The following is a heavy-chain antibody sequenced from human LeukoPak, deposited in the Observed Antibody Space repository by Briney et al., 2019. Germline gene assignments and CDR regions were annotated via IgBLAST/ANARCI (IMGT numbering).Heavy chain of an antibody. J-gene: IGHJ4*02. CDR2: ISSSSSYI. D-gene: IGHD3-22*01. CDR3: ARGANYYDSSGYYSISDY. CDR1: GFTFSSYS. Sequence: PGGSLRLSCAASGFTFSSYSMNWVRQAPGKGLEWASSISSSSSYIYYADSVKGRFTISRDNAKNSLYLQMNSLRAEDTAVYYCARGANYYDSSGYYSISDYWGQGTLVTVSS. V-gene: IGHV3-21*01.